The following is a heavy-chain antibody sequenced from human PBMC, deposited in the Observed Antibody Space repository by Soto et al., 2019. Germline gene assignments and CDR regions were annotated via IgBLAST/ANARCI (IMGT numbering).Heavy chain of an antibody. CDR2: INPNSGGT. D-gene: IGHD2-2*02. Sequence: ASVKVSCKASGYTFTGYYMHWVRQAPGQGLEWMGWINPNSGGTNYAQKFQGRVTMTRDTSISTAYMELSRLRSDDTAVYYCARSGYCSSTSCYTDYYYGMDVWGQGTTVTSP. V-gene: IGHV1-2*02. CDR1: GYTFTGYY. CDR3: ARSGYCSSTSCYTDYYYGMDV. J-gene: IGHJ6*02.